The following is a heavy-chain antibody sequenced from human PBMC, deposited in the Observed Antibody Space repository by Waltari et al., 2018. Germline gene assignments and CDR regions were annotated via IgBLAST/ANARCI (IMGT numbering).Heavy chain of an antibody. CDR1: SGSLSSHY. J-gene: IGHJ6*02. D-gene: IGHD3-16*01. Sequence: QVQLQESGPGLVTPSETLSLTCTVSSGSLSSHYWSWIRQPPGKGLEWIGNIFDSWNTNYNPSLKSRVTISLDTSKNQISLKLNSVTAADTAVYYCARHITFSYDFFAMDVWGQGTTVIVSS. CDR2: IFDSWNT. CDR3: ARHITFSYDFFAMDV. V-gene: IGHV4-59*08.